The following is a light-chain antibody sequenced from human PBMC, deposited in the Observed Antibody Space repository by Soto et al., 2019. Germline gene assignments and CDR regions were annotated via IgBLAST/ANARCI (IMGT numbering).Light chain of an antibody. J-gene: IGLJ2*01. V-gene: IGLV2-14*01. CDR2: NVS. CDR1: SSDVGGYNY. CDR3: SSFTSTNTVL. Sequence: QSVLTQPASVSGSPGQSITISCTGTSSDVGGYNYVSWYQQHPGKAPKLMISNVSNRPSGVSNRFSGAKSGNTASLTISGLQSEDEGHYYCSSFTSTNTVLFGGGTKLTVL.